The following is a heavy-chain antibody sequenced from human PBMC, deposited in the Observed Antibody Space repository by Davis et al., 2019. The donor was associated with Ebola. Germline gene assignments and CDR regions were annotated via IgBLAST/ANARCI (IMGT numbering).Heavy chain of an antibody. V-gene: IGHV5-51*01. Sequence: GESLKISCKGSGYSFTNFWISWVRQMPGKGLEWMGVIYPADSDTRYSPSFQGQVTISADKSISTAYLQWSSLKASDTAMYYCARLKTTQYYFDYWGQGTLVTVSS. D-gene: IGHD1-7*01. CDR3: ARLKTTQYYFDY. CDR1: GYSFTNFW. J-gene: IGHJ4*02. CDR2: IYPADSDT.